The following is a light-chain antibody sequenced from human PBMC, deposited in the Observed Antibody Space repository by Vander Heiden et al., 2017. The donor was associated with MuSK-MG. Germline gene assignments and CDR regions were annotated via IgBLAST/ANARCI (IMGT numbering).Light chain of an antibody. CDR1: QSVSSSY. CDR3: QHFGRSAYT. V-gene: IGKV3-20*01. Sequence: VLTQSPGTLSLSPGESATLSCGAGQSVSSSYLAWYQQKPGQAPRLLIYGASSRATGIPARFSGSGSGTDFTLTIIRLEPEDFAVYYCQHFGRSAYTFGQGTKLKIK. J-gene: IGKJ2*01. CDR2: GAS.